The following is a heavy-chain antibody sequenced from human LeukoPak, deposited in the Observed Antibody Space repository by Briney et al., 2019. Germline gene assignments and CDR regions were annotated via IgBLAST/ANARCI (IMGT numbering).Heavy chain of an antibody. D-gene: IGHD2-8*02. CDR2: INHSGST. Sequence: PSETLSLTCTVSGGSISRYYWSWIRQPPGKGLEWIGEINHSGSTNYNPSLKSRVTISVDTSKNQFSLKLSSVTAADTAVYYCARNRGVWGQTKTMDVWGKGTTVTVSS. J-gene: IGHJ6*03. CDR1: GGSISRYY. V-gene: IGHV4-34*01. CDR3: ARNRGVWGQTKTMDV.